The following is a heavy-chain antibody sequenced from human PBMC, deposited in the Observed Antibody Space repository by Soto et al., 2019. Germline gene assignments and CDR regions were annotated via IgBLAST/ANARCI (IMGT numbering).Heavy chain of an antibody. CDR1: GGTFSNST. CDR2: LIPILGLA. J-gene: IGHJ4*02. Sequence: QVQLVQSGAEVRKPGSSVKVSCQASGGTFSNSTVTWVRQAPGQGLEWMGRLIPILGLANYAQKFRGRLTITADKSTTTAYMELRSLRSEDTAICYCARFKLGDDYWGQGTLVTVSS. V-gene: IGHV1-69*02. CDR3: ARFKLGDDY. D-gene: IGHD5-12*01.